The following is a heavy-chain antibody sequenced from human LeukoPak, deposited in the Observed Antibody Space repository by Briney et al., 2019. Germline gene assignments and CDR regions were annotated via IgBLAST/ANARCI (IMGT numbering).Heavy chain of an antibody. J-gene: IGHJ4*02. D-gene: IGHD3-22*01. V-gene: IGHV3-30*03. CDR1: GFTFSSYG. CDR3: AREALGYYYDSSGYSDY. Sequence: GGSLRLSCAASGFTFSSYGMHWVRHAPGKGLEWVAVISYDGSNKYYADSVKGRFTISRDNSKNTLYLQMNSLRAEDTAVYYCAREALGYYYDSSGYSDYWGQGTLVTVSS. CDR2: ISYDGSNK.